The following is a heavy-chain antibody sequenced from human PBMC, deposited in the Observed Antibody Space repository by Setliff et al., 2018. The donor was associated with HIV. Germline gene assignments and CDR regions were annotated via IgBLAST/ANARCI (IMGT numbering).Heavy chain of an antibody. CDR2: INPSGGGT. J-gene: IGHJ5*02. Sequence: ASVKVSCKASGYTFTSYYMHWVRRAPGQGLEWMGIINPSGGGTTYARKFQGRVTVTTDTSTSTTYMELTSLRSDDTAVYYCARWSCGRATCYDSPYNWFDPWGQGTLVTVSS. D-gene: IGHD2-2*01. CDR3: ARWSCGRATCYDSPYNWFDP. V-gene: IGHV1-46*01. CDR1: GYTFTSYY.